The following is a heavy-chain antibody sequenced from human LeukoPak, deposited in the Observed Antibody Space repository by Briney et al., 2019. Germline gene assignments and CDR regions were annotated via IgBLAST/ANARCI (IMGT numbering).Heavy chain of an antibody. CDR2: IYYSGST. Sequence: PSETLSLTCTVSGGSISSYYWSWIRQPPGKGLEWIGYIYYSGSTNYNPSLKSRVTISVDTSKNQFSLKLSSVTAADTAVCYCARFPNYDSSGDNWYFDLWGRGTLVTVSS. J-gene: IGHJ2*01. D-gene: IGHD3-22*01. CDR3: ARFPNYDSSGDNWYFDL. V-gene: IGHV4-59*01. CDR1: GGSISSYY.